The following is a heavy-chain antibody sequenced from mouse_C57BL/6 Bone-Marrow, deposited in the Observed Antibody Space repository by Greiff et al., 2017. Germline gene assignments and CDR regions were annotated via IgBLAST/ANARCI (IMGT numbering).Heavy chain of an antibody. D-gene: IGHD1-1*01. CDR3: ARGATVVAKDY. V-gene: IGHV1-85*01. J-gene: IGHJ2*01. CDR1: GYTFTSYD. Sequence: VQRVESGPELVKPGASVKLSCKASGYTFTSYDINWVKQRPGQGLEWIGWIYPRYGSTKYNEKFKGKATLTVDTASSTAYMELHSLTSEDSAVYFCARGATVVAKDYWGQGTTLTVSS. CDR2: IYPRYGST.